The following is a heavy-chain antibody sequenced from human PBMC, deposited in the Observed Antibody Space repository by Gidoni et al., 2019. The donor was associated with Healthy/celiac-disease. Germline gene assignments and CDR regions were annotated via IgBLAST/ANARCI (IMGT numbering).Heavy chain of an antibody. D-gene: IGHD3-10*01. CDR1: GFTFSSYA. J-gene: IGHJ4*02. Sequence: EVQLLESGGGLVQPGGSLRLSCAASGFTFSSYAMSWVRPAPGKGLEWFSAMSGSGGSTYYADSVKGRFTISRDNSKNTLYLQMNSLRAEDTAVYYCAKGGVRGVIILGYWGQGTLVTVSS. CDR2: MSGSGGST. V-gene: IGHV3-23*01. CDR3: AKGGVRGVIILGY.